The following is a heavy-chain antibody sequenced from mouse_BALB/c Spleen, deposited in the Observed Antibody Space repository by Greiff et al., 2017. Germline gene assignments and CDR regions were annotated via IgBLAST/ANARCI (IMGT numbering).Heavy chain of an antibody. Sequence: VQLQQSAAELARPGASVKMSCKASGYTFTSYTMHWVKQRHGQGLEWIGYINPSSGYTEYNQKFKDKTTLTADKSSSTAYMQLSSLTSEDSAVYYCASRGTMITVDYAMDYWGQGTSVTVSS. J-gene: IGHJ4*01. CDR2: INPSSGYT. CDR1: GYTFTSYT. CDR3: ASRGTMITVDYAMDY. D-gene: IGHD2-4*01. V-gene: IGHV1-4*02.